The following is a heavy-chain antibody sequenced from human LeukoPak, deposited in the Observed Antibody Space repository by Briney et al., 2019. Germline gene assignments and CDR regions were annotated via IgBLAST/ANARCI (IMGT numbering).Heavy chain of an antibody. Sequence: GGSLRLSCAASGFTFSSYAMSWVRQAPGKGLEGVSAISGSGGSTYYADSVKGRFTISRDNSKNTLYLQMNSLRAEDTAVYYCAKRRRYYYDSSGYPGYYFDYWGQGTLVTVSS. D-gene: IGHD3-22*01. CDR3: AKRRRYYYDSSGYPGYYFDY. CDR2: ISGSGGST. J-gene: IGHJ4*02. CDR1: GFTFSSYA. V-gene: IGHV3-23*01.